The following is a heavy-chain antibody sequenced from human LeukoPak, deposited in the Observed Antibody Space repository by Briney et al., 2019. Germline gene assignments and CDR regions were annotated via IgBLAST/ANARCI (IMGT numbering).Heavy chain of an antibody. V-gene: IGHV4-38-2*02. Sequence: WESLSLTCTVSGYSIRSGYYWGWIRQSPGKGLEWIGNIYQTGSTYYNPSLKSRVTISMDTTWNQFSLKLSSVIAADTAVYFFLRDRWLDMYYFEYLGQGTIVTVPS. D-gene: IGHD3-10*01. CDR2: IYQTGST. CDR1: GYSIRSGYY. CDR3: LRDRWLDMYYFEY. J-gene: IGHJ4*02.